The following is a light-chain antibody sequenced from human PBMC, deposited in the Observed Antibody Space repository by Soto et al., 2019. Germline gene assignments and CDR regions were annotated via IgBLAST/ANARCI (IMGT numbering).Light chain of an antibody. CDR3: QQYDKFLFT. CDR2: DVS. V-gene: IGKV1-33*01. CDR1: QAINNY. Sequence: DIQMTQSPSSLSASVGGRVTITCQASQAINNYVNWYQQKPGKPPKLLIYDVSNLETGVPSRFSGGGSGTHFTFTITCLQPEDVATYYCQQYDKFLFTFGGGTKVEI. J-gene: IGKJ4*01.